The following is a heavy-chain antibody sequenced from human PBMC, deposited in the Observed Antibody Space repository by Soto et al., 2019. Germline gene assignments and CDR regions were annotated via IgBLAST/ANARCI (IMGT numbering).Heavy chain of an antibody. CDR1: GGSISSYY. CDR2: IYYSGST. J-gene: IGHJ4*02. CDR3: ARQQLENFDY. D-gene: IGHD6-13*01. V-gene: IGHV4-59*01. Sequence: QVQLQESGPGLVKPSETLSLTCTVSGGSISSYYWSWIRQPPGKGLEWIGYIYYSGSTNYNPSLKSRVTISVDTSKNQFSLKLSSVTAADTAVYYCARQQLENFDYWGQGTLVTVSS.